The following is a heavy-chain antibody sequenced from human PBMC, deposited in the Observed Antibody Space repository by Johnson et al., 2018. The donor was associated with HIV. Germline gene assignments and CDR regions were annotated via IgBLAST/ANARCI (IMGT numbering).Heavy chain of an antibody. D-gene: IGHD2-15*01. CDR3: ATDIVVVLAVTGTGAAFDI. CDR2: ISYDGSNK. Sequence: QVQLVESGGGVVQPGRSLRLSCAASGFTFISYAMHWVRQAPGKGLEWVAVISYDGSNKYYADSVKGRFTISRDNSKNTLYVQMNSLRAEDTAVYYCATDIVVVLAVTGTGAAFDIWGQGTMVTVSS. J-gene: IGHJ3*02. V-gene: IGHV3-30-3*01. CDR1: GFTFISYA.